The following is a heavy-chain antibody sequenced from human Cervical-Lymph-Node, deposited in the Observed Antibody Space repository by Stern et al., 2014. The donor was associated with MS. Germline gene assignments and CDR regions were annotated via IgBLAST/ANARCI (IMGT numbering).Heavy chain of an antibody. J-gene: IGHJ6*02. CDR3: ARIRAGASSSSFGYGMDV. CDR2: IDWDDDK. Sequence: SGPALVKPTQTLTLTCTFSGFSLSTSGMCVSWIRQPPGKALEWLALIDWDDDKYYSTSLKTRLTISKDTSKNQVVLTMTNMDPVDTATYYCARIRAGASSSSFGYGMDVWGQGTTVTVSS. D-gene: IGHD6-6*01. V-gene: IGHV2-70*01. CDR1: GFSLSTSGMC.